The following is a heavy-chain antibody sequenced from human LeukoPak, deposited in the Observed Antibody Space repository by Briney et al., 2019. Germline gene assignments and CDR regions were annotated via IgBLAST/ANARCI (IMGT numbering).Heavy chain of an antibody. J-gene: IGHJ6*02. V-gene: IGHV4-31*03. CDR1: GGSISSGGYY. Sequence: SQTLSLTCTVSGGSISSGGYYWSWNRQHPGKGVEWIGYIYYSGSTYYNPSLRSRITISVDTSKNQFSLKLSSVTAADTAVYYCAREQLPDYGMDVWGQGTTVTVSS. CDR3: AREQLPDYGMDV. CDR2: IYYSGST. D-gene: IGHD2-2*01.